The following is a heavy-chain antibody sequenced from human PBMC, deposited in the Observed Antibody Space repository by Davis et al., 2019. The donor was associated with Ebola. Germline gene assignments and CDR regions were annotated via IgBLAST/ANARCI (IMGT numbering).Heavy chain of an antibody. CDR1: GGSISSYY. Sequence: MPSETLSLTCTVSGGSISSYYWSWIRQLPGKGLEWIGHIYYSGSTNYNPSLKSRVTISVDTSKNQFSLMLSSVTAADTAVYYCARGILVYAIPTYYYYMDVWGKGTTVTVSS. J-gene: IGHJ6*03. CDR2: IYYSGST. D-gene: IGHD2-8*01. CDR3: ARGILVYAIPTYYYYMDV. V-gene: IGHV4-59*01.